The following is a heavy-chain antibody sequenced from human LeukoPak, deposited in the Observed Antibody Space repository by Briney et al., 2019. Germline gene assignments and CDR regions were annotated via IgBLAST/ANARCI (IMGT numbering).Heavy chain of an antibody. CDR3: ARHEEGSGWYRSFIDL. J-gene: IGHJ2*01. V-gene: IGHV4-4*09. CDR1: GVSISSYY. CDR2: ISTRGTT. D-gene: IGHD6-19*01. Sequence: SETLSLTCTVSGVSISSYYCSWFRQPPGKGLEWIGYISTRGTTDYSPSLKSQATISEDTSKNQFSLKLSSVTAADTAVYYCARHEEGSGWYRSFIDLWGRGTLVIVSS.